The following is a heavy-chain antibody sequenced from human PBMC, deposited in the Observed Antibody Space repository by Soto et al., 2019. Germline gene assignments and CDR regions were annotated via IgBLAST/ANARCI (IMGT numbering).Heavy chain of an antibody. D-gene: IGHD1-26*01. CDR3: ARVSQLSPVGATTFDY. J-gene: IGHJ4*02. Sequence: PGGSLRLSCAASGFTFSSYGMHWVRQAPGKGLEWVAVIWYDGSNKYYADSVKGRFTISRDNSKNTLYLQMNSLRAEDTVVYYCARVSQLSPVGATTFDYWGQGTLVTVSS. V-gene: IGHV3-33*01. CDR2: IWYDGSNK. CDR1: GFTFSSYG.